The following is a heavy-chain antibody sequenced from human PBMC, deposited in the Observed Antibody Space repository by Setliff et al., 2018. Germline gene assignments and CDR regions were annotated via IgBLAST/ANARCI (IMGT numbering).Heavy chain of an antibody. CDR3: AKDASMLVRSGWFDP. Sequence: PGESLKISCAASGFVFGTYGMHWVRQAPGKGLEWVAFIRFDGSTKYYADSVKGRFTISRDNSKDTLYLHMNSLRNEDTALYYCAKDASMLVRSGWFDPWGQGTLVTVSS. CDR2: IRFDGSTK. CDR1: GFVFGTYG. J-gene: IGHJ5*02. V-gene: IGHV3-30*02. D-gene: IGHD3-22*01.